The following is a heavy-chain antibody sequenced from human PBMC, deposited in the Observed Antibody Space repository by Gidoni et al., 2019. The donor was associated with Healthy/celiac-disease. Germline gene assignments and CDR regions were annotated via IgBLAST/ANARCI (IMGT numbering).Heavy chain of an antibody. CDR3: ARDRKGGRSSPAGY. J-gene: IGHJ4*02. Sequence: QVQLVQSGAEVKKPGAAVKVSCTASGNPFTSYYMHWGRQAPGQGLEWMGIINPSGGSTSYDEKFQGRVTMSRDTSTSTVYMEVSSLRSEDTAVYYCARDRKGGRSSPAGYWGQGTLVTVSS. CDR2: INPSGGST. V-gene: IGHV1-46*01. CDR1: GNPFTSYY. D-gene: IGHD1-26*01.